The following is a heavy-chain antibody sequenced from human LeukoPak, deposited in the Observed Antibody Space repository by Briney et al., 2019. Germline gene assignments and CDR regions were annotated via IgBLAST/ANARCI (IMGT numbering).Heavy chain of an antibody. CDR1: GFTFSSYS. CDR3: ARADTTAAAGD. D-gene: IGHD6-13*01. V-gene: IGHV3-21*01. CDR2: ISSSSSYI. Sequence: PWGSLRLSCAASGFTFSSYSMNWVRQAPGKGREWVSSISSSSSYIYYADSVKGRFTISRDNAKNSLYLQMNSLRAEDTAVYYCARADTTAAAGDWGQGTLVTVSS. J-gene: IGHJ4*02.